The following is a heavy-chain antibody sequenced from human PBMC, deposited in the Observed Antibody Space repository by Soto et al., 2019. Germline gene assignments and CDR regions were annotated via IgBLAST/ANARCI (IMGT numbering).Heavy chain of an antibody. CDR3: ARGPSDIVVVPAAIDYYYGMDV. V-gene: IGHV3-13*01. J-gene: IGHJ6*02. CDR2: IGTAGDT. CDR1: GFTFSSYD. D-gene: IGHD2-2*01. Sequence: GGSLRLSCAASGFTFSSYDMHWVRQATGKGLEWVSAIGTAGDTYYPGSVKGRFTIYRENAKNSLYLQMNSLRAEDTAVYYCARGPSDIVVVPAAIDYYYGMDVWGQGTTVTVSS.